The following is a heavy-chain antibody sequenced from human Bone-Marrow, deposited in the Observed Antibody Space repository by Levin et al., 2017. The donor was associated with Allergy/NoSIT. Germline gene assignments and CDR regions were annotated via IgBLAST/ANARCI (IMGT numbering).Heavy chain of an antibody. D-gene: IGHD1-1*01. Sequence: GESLKISCKASGFTFSTSYMHWVRQAPGKEPVWVSRITSDGTNAKYTDSVRGRFTISRDNAKDTVYLYMNGLRGEDTAVYYCARVGPGGTFWGPGTLVTVSS. CDR2: ITSDGTNA. CDR3: ARVGPGGTF. J-gene: IGHJ4*02. V-gene: IGHV3-74*01. CDR1: GFTFSTSY.